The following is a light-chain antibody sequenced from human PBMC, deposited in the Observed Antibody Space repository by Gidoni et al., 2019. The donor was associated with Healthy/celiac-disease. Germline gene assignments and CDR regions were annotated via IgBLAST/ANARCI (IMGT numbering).Light chain of an antibody. CDR2: EVS. CDR1: QSLLHSDGKTY. Sequence: DIVMTQTPLSLSVTPGQPASISCKSSQSLLHSDGKTYLYWYLQKPGQSPQLLIHEVSSRFSGVPERFTGSGSGTDFTLKISRVEAEDVGVSYRRKTFGQGTKVDIK. J-gene: IGKJ1*01. CDR3: RKT. V-gene: IGKV2-29*01.